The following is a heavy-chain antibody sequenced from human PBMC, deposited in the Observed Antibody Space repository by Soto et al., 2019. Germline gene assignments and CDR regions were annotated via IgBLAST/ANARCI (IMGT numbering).Heavy chain of an antibody. V-gene: IGHV5-51*01. Sequence: GESLKISCQASGYNFFNYWIGWVRQVPGKGLEWMGIVYPDDSDTRYSPSFQGQVIISADKSINAAYLQWNSRKASDSAIYYCARGRRRTWAYRHNMDVWGKGTRVTVYS. CDR1: GYNFFNYW. CDR2: VYPDDSDT. D-gene: IGHD2-2*01. J-gene: IGHJ6*04. CDR3: ARGRRRTWAYRHNMDV.